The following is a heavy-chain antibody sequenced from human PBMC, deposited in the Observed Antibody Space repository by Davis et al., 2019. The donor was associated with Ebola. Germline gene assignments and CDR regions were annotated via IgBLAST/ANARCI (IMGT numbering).Heavy chain of an antibody. V-gene: IGHV3-23*01. Sequence: PGGSLRLSCAASGFTFSSYAMSWVRQAPGKGLEWVSAISGSGGSTYYADSVKGRFTISRDNSKNTLYLQMNSLRVEDTAVYYCATVPISYRPGYMDVWGKGTTVTVSS. CDR1: GFTFSSYA. J-gene: IGHJ6*03. CDR3: ATVPISYRPGYMDV. D-gene: IGHD3-3*01. CDR2: ISGSGGST.